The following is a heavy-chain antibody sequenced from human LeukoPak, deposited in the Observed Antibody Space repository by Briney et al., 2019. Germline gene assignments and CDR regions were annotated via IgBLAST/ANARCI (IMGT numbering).Heavy chain of an antibody. D-gene: IGHD6-6*01. Sequence: SVKVSCKASGGTFSSYAISWVRQAPGQGREWMGGIIPIFGTANYAQKFQGRVTITADESTSTAYMELSSLRSEDTAVYYCARDLEDYGSSSSNWFDPWGQGTLVTVSS. CDR2: IIPIFGTA. V-gene: IGHV1-69*13. CDR3: ARDLEDYGSSSSNWFDP. CDR1: GGTFSSYA. J-gene: IGHJ5*02.